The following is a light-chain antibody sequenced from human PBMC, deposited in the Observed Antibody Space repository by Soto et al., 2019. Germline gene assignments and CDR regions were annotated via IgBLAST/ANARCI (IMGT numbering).Light chain of an antibody. J-gene: IGKJ3*01. Sequence: DIVLTQSPGTLSLSPGERATLSCRASQSVRSTSLVWYQQKPGQAPRLLIYGASSRATGIPDRFSGGGSGTDFTLTISRLEPEDFAVYYCQQYGSSPPTFGPGTKVDIK. CDR1: QSVRSTS. V-gene: IGKV3-20*01. CDR2: GAS. CDR3: QQYGSSPPT.